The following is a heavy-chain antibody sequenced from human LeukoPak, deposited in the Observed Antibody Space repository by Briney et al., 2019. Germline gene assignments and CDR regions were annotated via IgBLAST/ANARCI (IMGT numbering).Heavy chain of an antibody. CDR3: AREPSLRYCSSTSCHMDV. Sequence: SVKVSCKASGGTFSSSAISWVRHAPGQGLEWMGVIIPIFGTANYAQKFQGRVTITTDESTSTAYMELSSLRSEDTAVYYCAREPSLRYCSSTSCHMDVWGKGTTVPVYS. V-gene: IGHV1-69*05. J-gene: IGHJ6*03. D-gene: IGHD2-2*01. CDR1: GGTFSSSA. CDR2: IIPIFGTA.